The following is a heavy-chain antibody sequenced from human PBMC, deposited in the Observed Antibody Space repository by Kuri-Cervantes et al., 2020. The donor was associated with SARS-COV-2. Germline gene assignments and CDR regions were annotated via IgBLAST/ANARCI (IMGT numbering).Heavy chain of an antibody. CDR2: IIPIFGTA. CDR1: GYTFTSYG. CDR3: ARGPSAMATISYNWFDP. Sequence: KVSCKASGYTFTSYGISWVRQAPGQGLEWMGGIIPIFGTANYAQKFQGRVTITADESTSTAYMELSSLRSEDTAVYYCARGPSAMATISYNWFDPWGQGTLVTVSS. D-gene: IGHD5-24*01. J-gene: IGHJ5*02. V-gene: IGHV1-69*01.